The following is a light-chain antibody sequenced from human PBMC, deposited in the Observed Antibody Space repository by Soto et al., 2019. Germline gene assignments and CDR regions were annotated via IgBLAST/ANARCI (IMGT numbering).Light chain of an antibody. V-gene: IGLV1-44*01. CDR2: SHN. J-gene: IGLJ2*01. CDR3: AAWDDSLNVVV. Sequence: QAVVTQPPSASGTPGQRVTISCSGSTSNIGSNTVNWYQQLPGTAPKLLIYSHNQRPSGVPERFSGSKSGTSASLAISGLQSEDEADYYCAAWDDSLNVVVFGGGTKLTVL. CDR1: TSNIGSNT.